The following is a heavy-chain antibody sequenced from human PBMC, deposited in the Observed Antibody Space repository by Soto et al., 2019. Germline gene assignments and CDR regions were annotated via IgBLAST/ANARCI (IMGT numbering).Heavy chain of an antibody. J-gene: IGHJ6*02. CDR1: GGSISSGPYS. CDR3: ARLGGYCSSTSCYGYYGMDV. D-gene: IGHD2-2*01. CDR2: FHYSEST. Sequence: PSETLSLTCTVSGGSISSGPYSLGWIRQPPGEGLEWIGTFHYSESTYYNPSLESRVTISVDTSKNQFSLKVTSVTVADTAVYYCARLGGYCSSTSCYGYYGMDVWGQGTTVTVSS. V-gene: IGHV4-39*01.